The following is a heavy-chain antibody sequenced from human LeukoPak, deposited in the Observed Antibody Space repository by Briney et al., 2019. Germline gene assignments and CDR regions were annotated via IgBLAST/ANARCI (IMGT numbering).Heavy chain of an antibody. CDR1: GGTFSSYA. V-gene: IGHV1-69*13. CDR3: ARDQKAAPAEHYYYYYGMDV. CDR2: IIPIFGTA. D-gene: IGHD6-6*01. Sequence: ASVKVSCKASGGTFSSYAISWVRQAPGQGLEWRGGIIPIFGTANYAQKFQVRVTITADQSTSTAYMELSSMRSEDTAVYYCARDQKAAPAEHYYYYYGMDVWGQGTTVTVSS. J-gene: IGHJ6*02.